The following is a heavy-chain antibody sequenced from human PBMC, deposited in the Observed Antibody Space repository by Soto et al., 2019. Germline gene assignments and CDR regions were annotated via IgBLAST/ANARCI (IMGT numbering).Heavy chain of an antibody. V-gene: IGHV3-23*01. D-gene: IGHD3-9*01. J-gene: IGHJ4*02. CDR1: GFTFSSYA. CDR3: AKGLTPSKYYDILTGYFGY. CDR2: ISGSGGST. Sequence: GGSLRPSCAASGFTFSSYAMSWVRQAPGKGLEWVSAISGSGGSTYYADSVKGRFTISRDNSKNTLYLQMNSLRAEDTAVYYCAKGLTPSKYYDILTGYFGYWGQGTLVTVSS.